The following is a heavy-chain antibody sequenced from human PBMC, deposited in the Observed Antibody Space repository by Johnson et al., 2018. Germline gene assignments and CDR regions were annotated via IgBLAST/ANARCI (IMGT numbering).Heavy chain of an antibody. CDR1: GYSFTTYW. D-gene: IGHD2-15*01. Sequence: VQLVESGAAVKKPGESLKISCKGSGYSFTTYWIGWVRQMPGKGLEWMGIIYPGDSDTRYNPSFQGQVTISADKSISTAYLQWSGLKAPDTAMYYCARLWVASEAFEIWGQGTMVTVSA. CDR2: IYPGDSDT. V-gene: IGHV5-51*03. CDR3: ARLWVASEAFEI. J-gene: IGHJ3*02.